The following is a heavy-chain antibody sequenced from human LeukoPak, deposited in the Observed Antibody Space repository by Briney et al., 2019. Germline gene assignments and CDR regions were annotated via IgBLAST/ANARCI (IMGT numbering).Heavy chain of an antibody. Sequence: GGSLRLSCAASGFIFDSFGMHWVRQAPGKGLEWVAHISLDASRKYYVDSVKGRFTISRDDSRRTVFLQMNSLRVEDTAFYFCTRDFHWAFDHWGQGTLVSVSS. V-gene: IGHV3-30*03. CDR2: ISLDASRK. CDR1: GFIFDSFG. CDR3: TRDFHWAFDH. D-gene: IGHD3-9*01. J-gene: IGHJ4*02.